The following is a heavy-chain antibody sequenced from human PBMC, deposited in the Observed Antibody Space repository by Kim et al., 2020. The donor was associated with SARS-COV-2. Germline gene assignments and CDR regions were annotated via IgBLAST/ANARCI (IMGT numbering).Heavy chain of an antibody. Sequence: GGSLRLSCAASGFTFSSYSMNWVRQAPGKGLEWVSSISSSSSYIYYADSVKGRFTISRDNAKNSLYLQMNSLRAEDTAVYYCARDLTTVTVDDAFDIWGQGTMVTVSS. V-gene: IGHV3-21*01. CDR2: ISSSSSYI. J-gene: IGHJ3*02. CDR3: ARDLTTVTVDDAFDI. D-gene: IGHD4-17*01. CDR1: GFTFSSYS.